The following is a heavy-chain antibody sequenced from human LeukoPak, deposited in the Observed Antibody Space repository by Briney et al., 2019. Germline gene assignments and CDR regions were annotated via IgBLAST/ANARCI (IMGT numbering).Heavy chain of an antibody. CDR1: GGSISSSSYY. J-gene: IGHJ3*02. Sequence: SETLSLTCTVSGGSISSSSYYWGWIRQPPGKGLEWIGSIYYSGSTYYNPSLKSRVTISLDTSKNQFSLKLTSVTAADTAVYYCARDQGNVDSSAWYLVGNAFDMWGQGTMVSVSS. CDR2: IYYSGST. D-gene: IGHD6-19*01. V-gene: IGHV4-39*07. CDR3: ARDQGNVDSSAWYLVGNAFDM.